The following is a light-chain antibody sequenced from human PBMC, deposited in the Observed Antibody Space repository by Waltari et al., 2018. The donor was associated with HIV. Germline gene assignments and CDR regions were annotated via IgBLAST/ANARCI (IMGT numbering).Light chain of an antibody. J-gene: IGLJ1*01. CDR1: NIGHKS. CDR2: YDS. Sequence: SYVLTQSPSVSVAPGKTATITCGGNNIGHKSVHWYQQKPGQAPLLVIYYDSDRPSGIPERFSGSNSRNRAALTIRGVEAGDEADYYCQVWDSSSEQYVFGTGTKVTVL. V-gene: IGLV3-21*04. CDR3: QVWDSSSEQYV.